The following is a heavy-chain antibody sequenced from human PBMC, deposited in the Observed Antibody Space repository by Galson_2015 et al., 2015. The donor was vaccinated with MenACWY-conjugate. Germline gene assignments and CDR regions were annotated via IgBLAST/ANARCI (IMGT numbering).Heavy chain of an antibody. CDR1: GFTFSNSA. CDR3: ARGGSASNVFYFVDV. V-gene: IGHV3-23*01. J-gene: IGHJ6*03. CDR2: IRTITDST. Sequence: SLRLSCAASGFTFSNSAMNWVRQAPGKGLEWVSCIRTITDSTYYADSVKGRFTISRDQSKNTLNLQLNSLRADDAAVYFCARGGSASNVFYFVDVWGKGTPVTVSS. D-gene: IGHD3-16*01.